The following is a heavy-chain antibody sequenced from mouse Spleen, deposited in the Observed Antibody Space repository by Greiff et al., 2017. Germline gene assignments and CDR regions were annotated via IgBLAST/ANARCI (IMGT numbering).Heavy chain of an antibody. Sequence: EVQLRQSGAELVRPGALVKLSCKASGFNIKDYYMHWVKQRPEQGLEWIGWIDPENGNTIYDPKFQGKASITADTSSNTAYLQLSSLTSEDTAVYYCALNWDDYFDYWGQGTTLTVSS. V-gene: IGHV14-1*02. J-gene: IGHJ2*01. D-gene: IGHD4-1*02. CDR3: ALNWDDYFDY. CDR1: GFNIKDYY. CDR2: IDPENGNT.